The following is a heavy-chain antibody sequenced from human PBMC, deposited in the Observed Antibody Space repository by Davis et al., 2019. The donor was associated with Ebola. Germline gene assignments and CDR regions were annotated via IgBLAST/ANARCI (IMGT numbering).Heavy chain of an antibody. CDR1: GFTFDDYA. CDR3: AGRGRASSEGGTVY. CDR2: ISWNSGSI. V-gene: IGHV3-9*01. J-gene: IGHJ4*02. D-gene: IGHD6-13*01. Sequence: PGGSLRLSCAASGFTFDDYAMHWVRQAPGKGLEWVSGISWNSGSIGYADSVKGRFTNSRDNAKNSLYLQMDSLRADDSAVYYCAGRGRASSEGGTVYWGQGTLVIVSS.